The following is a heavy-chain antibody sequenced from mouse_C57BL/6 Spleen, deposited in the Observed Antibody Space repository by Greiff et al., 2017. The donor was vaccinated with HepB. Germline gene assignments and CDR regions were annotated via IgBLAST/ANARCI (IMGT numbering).Heavy chain of an antibody. CDR1: GYAFSSSW. D-gene: IGHD1-1*01. CDR2: IYPGDGDT. J-gene: IGHJ2*01. Sequence: QVQLQQSGPELVKPGASVKISCKASGYAFSSSWMNWVKQRPGKGLEWIGRIYPGDGDTNYNGKFKGKATLTADKSSSTAYMQLSSLTSEDSAVYFCAREEKYYTTVFDYWGQGTTLTVSS. CDR3: AREEKYYTTVFDY. V-gene: IGHV1-82*01.